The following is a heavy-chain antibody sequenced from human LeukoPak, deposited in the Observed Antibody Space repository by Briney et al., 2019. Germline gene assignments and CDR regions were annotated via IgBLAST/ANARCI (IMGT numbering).Heavy chain of an antibody. CDR3: ARRCGYEKSNWFDP. CDR2: IYYSGST. D-gene: IGHD5-12*01. CDR1: GGSISSYY. V-gene: IGHV4-59*01. J-gene: IGHJ5*02. Sequence: SETPSLTCTVSGGSISSYYWSWIRQPPGKGLEWIGYIYYSGSTNYNPSLKSRVTISVDTSKNQFSLKLSSVTAADTAVYYCARRCGYEKSNWFDPWGQGTLVTVSS.